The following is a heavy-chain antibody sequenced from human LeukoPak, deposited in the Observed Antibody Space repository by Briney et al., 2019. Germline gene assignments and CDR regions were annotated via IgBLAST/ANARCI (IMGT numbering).Heavy chain of an antibody. D-gene: IGHD2-2*01. CDR2: IYYSGST. CDR3: ARVLRRSSSSCYYRN. J-gene: IGHJ4*02. CDR1: GGSISSSSYY. Sequence: SETLSLTCTVSGGSISSSSYYWGWIRQPPGKGLEWIGSIYYSGSTYYNPSLKSRVTTSVDTSKNQFSLKLSSVTAADTAVYYCARVLRRSSSSCYYRNWGQGTLVTVSS. V-gene: IGHV4-39*01.